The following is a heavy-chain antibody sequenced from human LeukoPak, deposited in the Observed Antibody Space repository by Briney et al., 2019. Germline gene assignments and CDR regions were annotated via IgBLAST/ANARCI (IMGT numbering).Heavy chain of an antibody. J-gene: IGHJ4*02. Sequence: ASVKVSCKASGYSFRSYGITWVRQAPGQGLEWMGWISAYNVKTHYAQNLQGRVSMTTDTSTSTAYMELRSLRSDDTAVYYCARGTSSYSDYNTFDYWGQGTLVSVSS. CDR2: ISAYNVKT. CDR1: GYSFRSYG. V-gene: IGHV1-18*01. D-gene: IGHD4-11*01. CDR3: ARGTSSYSDYNTFDY.